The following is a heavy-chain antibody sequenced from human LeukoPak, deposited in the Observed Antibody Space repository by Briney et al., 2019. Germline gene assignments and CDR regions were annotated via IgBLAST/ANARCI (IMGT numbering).Heavy chain of an antibody. Sequence: GGSLRLSCAASGFTFSSYGMHWVRQAPGKGLEWVAVISYDGSNKYYADSVKGRFTISRDNSKNTLYLQMNSLRAEDTAVYYCARETTIYCSGGSCYSALDYWGQGTLVTVSS. CDR1: GFTFSSYG. V-gene: IGHV3-30*19. J-gene: IGHJ4*02. CDR3: ARETTIYCSGGSCYSALDY. CDR2: ISYDGSNK. D-gene: IGHD2-15*01.